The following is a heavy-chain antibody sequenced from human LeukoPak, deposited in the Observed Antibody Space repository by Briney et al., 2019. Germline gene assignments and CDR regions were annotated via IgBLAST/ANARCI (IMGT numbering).Heavy chain of an antibody. J-gene: IGHJ6*02. Sequence: PGGSLRLSCAASGFTFSSYWMHWVRQAPGKGLVWVSRINSDGSSTSYADSVKGRFTISRDNAKNTLYLQMNSLRAEDTAVYYCARDRGCGGDCYSGPAYYYYGMDVWGQGTTVTVSS. CDR2: INSDGSST. D-gene: IGHD2-21*02. CDR1: GFTFSSYW. CDR3: ARDRGCGGDCYSGPAYYYYGMDV. V-gene: IGHV3-74*01.